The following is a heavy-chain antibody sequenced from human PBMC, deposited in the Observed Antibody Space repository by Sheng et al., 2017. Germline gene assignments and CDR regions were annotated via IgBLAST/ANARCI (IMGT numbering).Heavy chain of an antibody. CDR2: FDNSDST. CDR1: GFTFSGIL. Sequence: EVQLLESGGGLVQPGGSLRLSCVASGFTFSGILMSWVRQTPRKGLEWVSTFDNSDSTYYADSVRGRFTISRDTSKNTLYLQMNDLRAEDTAVYYCAKDRRGRGIAVAGKGDYWG. D-gene: IGHD6-19*01. J-gene: IGHJ4*01. V-gene: IGHV3-23*01. CDR3: AKDRRGRGIAVAGKGDY.